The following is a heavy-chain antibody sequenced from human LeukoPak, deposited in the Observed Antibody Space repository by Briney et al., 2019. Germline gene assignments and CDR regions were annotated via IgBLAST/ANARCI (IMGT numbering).Heavy chain of an antibody. CDR2: ISSSSSYI. Sequence: GGSLRLSCAASGFTFSSYSMNWVRQAPGKGLEWVSSISSSSSYIYYADSVKGRFTISRDNAKNSLYLQMNSLRAEDTAVYYCARDRGYCSGGSCYDAYYYYYMDVWGKGTTVTVSS. CDR1: GFTFSSYS. D-gene: IGHD2-15*01. V-gene: IGHV3-21*01. CDR3: ARDRGYCSGGSCYDAYYYYYMDV. J-gene: IGHJ6*03.